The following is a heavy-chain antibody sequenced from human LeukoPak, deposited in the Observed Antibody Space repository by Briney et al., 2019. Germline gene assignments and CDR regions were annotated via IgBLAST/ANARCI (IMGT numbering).Heavy chain of an antibody. J-gene: IGHJ4*02. CDR3: ARYGQLGD. D-gene: IGHD6-6*01. V-gene: IGHV3-7*03. CDR2: IKQDGSEK. CDR1: GFTFSSYW. Sequence: GGSLRLSCVTSGFTFSSYWMSWVRQAPGKGLEWVALIKQDGSEKYYVDSVKGRFTMSRDNAESSLYQQMNSLRVEDTAMYYCARYGQLGDWGRGTLVTVSS.